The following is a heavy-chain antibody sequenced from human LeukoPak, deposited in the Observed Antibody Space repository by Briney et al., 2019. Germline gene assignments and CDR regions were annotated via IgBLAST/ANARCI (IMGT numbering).Heavy chain of an antibody. Sequence: GGSLRLSCALSGFTFSNYAMSGVRQAPGKGLEWVSAISGSGGGTYYADSVKGRFTISRDTSKKTLYLQMNSLRAEDTAIYYCAKDRSGSYYLIDFWGQGTLVTVSS. V-gene: IGHV3-23*01. D-gene: IGHD1-26*01. CDR2: ISGSGGGT. CDR1: GFTFSNYA. J-gene: IGHJ4*02. CDR3: AKDRSGSYYLIDF.